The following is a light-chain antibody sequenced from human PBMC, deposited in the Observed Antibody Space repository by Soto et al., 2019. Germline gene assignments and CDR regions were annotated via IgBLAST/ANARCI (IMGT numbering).Light chain of an antibody. CDR1: QSFSNW. V-gene: IGKV1-5*01. Sequence: DIRMTQSPSTLSASLGERVTITCRASQSFSNWLAWYQQKPGKAPRLLIYDVSSLESGVPSRFSGSASGTEFILTISSLQPDDFATYYCQQFHRYSWTFGQGTTVEMK. CDR2: DVS. J-gene: IGKJ1*01. CDR3: QQFHRYSWT.